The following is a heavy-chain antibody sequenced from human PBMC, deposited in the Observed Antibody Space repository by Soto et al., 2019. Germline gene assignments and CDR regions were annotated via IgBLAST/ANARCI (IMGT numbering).Heavy chain of an antibody. CDR2: IYAGGNT. V-gene: IGHV3-53*01. J-gene: IGHJ4*02. CDR3: ARVTTFYDILTSSYALNYFDY. D-gene: IGHD3-9*01. CDR1: GFSVTSNY. Sequence: PGGSRRRSWAASGFSVTSNYMTWVRQAPGKGLECVSVIYAGGNTYYPDSVKGRFTISSDNSKNTLFLQMNNLRAEDTAVYYCARVTTFYDILTSSYALNYFDYWGQGTRVTVSS.